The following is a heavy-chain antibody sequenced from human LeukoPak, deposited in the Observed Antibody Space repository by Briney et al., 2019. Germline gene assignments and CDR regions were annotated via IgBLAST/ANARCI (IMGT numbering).Heavy chain of an antibody. J-gene: IGHJ5*02. CDR3: AKDDGVVVAGTGTFDP. Sequence: GGSLRLSCAASGFTFSSYGMHWVRQAPGKGLEWVAVISYDGSNKYYADSVKGRFTISRDNSKNTLYLQMNSLRAEDTAVYYCAKDDGVVVAGTGTFDPWGQGTLVTVSS. CDR2: ISYDGSNK. V-gene: IGHV3-30*18. CDR1: GFTFSSYG. D-gene: IGHD6-19*01.